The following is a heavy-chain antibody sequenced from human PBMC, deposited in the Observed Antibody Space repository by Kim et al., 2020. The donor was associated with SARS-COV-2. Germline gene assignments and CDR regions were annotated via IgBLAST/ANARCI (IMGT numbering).Heavy chain of an antibody. CDR2: IYYSGST. CDR1: GGSISGYY. V-gene: IGHV4-59*13. D-gene: IGHD3-22*01. CDR3: ARYYYDSSGYYYDS. J-gene: IGHJ4*02. Sequence: SETLSLTCTVAGGSISGYYWSWIRQPPGKRLEWIGYIYYSGSTNYNPSLKSRVTISVDTYKNQFSLRLSSVTAADTAVYYCARYYYDSSGYYYDSWGQGTLVTVSS.